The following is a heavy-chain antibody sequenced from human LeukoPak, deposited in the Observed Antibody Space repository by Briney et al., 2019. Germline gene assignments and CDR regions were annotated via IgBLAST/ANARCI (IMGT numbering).Heavy chain of an antibody. Sequence: GGSLRLSCAASGFTFDDCAMHWVRQAPGKGLEWVSGISWNSGSIGYADSVKGRFTISRDNAQNSLYLQMNSLRAEDTALYYCAKDGRGYSYGRVLTYYFDYWGQGTLVTVSS. CDR3: AKDGRGYSYGRVLTYYFDY. V-gene: IGHV3-9*01. D-gene: IGHD5-18*01. CDR1: GFTFDDCA. CDR2: ISWNSGSI. J-gene: IGHJ4*02.